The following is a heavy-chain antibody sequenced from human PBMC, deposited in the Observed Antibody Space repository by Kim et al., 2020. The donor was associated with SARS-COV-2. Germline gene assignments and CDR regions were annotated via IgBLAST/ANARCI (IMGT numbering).Heavy chain of an antibody. CDR3: ALSWRYFDWLAVNFDI. Sequence: ASVKVSCKASGYTFTSYDINWVRQATGQGLEWMGWMNPNSGNTGYAQKFQGRVTMTRNTSISTAYMELSSLRSEDTAVYYCALSWRYFDWLAVNFDIWGQGTMVTVSS. D-gene: IGHD3-9*01. CDR1: GYTFTSYD. J-gene: IGHJ3*02. CDR2: MNPNSGNT. V-gene: IGHV1-8*01.